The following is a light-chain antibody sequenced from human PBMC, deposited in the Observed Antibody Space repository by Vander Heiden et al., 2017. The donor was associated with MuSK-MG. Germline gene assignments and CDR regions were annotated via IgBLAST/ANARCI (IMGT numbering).Light chain of an antibody. Sequence: DIQMTQSPSSLSASVGDRVTITCRASQSISSYLNWYQQKPGKAPKLLIYAASSLQSGVPSRFSGSGSGTDFTLTISRLQPEDITTYYCQQCESTLYTLGQGTRLEMK. CDR3: QQCESTLYT. V-gene: IGKV1-39*01. CDR1: QSISSY. J-gene: IGKJ2*01. CDR2: AAS.